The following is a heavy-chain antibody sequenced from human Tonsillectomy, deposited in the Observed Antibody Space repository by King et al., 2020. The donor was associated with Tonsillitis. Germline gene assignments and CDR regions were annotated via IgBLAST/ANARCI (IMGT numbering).Heavy chain of an antibody. CDR2: INPNSVGT. Sequence: QLVQSGAEVKNPGASVKVSCKASGYTFSGYYMHWGRQAHGQGLEWMGWINPNSVGTTYAQKFQGRVTLTRDTSISTAYMELSRLRSDDTAVYYCARDYCTNGVCSWFDPWGQGTLVTVSS. D-gene: IGHD2-8*01. J-gene: IGHJ5*02. V-gene: IGHV1-2*02. CDR1: GYTFSGYY. CDR3: ARDYCTNGVCSWFDP.